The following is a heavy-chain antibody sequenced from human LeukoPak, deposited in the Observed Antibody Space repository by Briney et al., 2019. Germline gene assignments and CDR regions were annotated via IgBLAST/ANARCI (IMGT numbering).Heavy chain of an antibody. Sequence: GGSLTLSCAASGFPFSSIGLRRVRPGQGLGLEWVLAFTAGGDTYYADSVKGRFTISRDNSKNTLFLQMNSLRAEDTAVYYCARDDSSGYFGNAFDIWGQGTMVTVSS. CDR3: ARDDSSGYFGNAFDI. CDR1: GFPFSSIG. D-gene: IGHD3-22*01. J-gene: IGHJ3*02. V-gene: IGHV3-23*01. CDR2: FTAGGDT.